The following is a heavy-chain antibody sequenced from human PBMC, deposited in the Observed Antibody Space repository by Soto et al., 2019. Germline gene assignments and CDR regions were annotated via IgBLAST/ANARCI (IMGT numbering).Heavy chain of an antibody. V-gene: IGHV3-74*01. J-gene: IGHJ4*02. Sequence: EVQLVESGGGVVQPGGSLRLSCAASGFTLSDNWIHWVRRAPGKVPVWDSRINSAGSSVIYAEAVRGRCTFSRDNAKSTLNLQMDSMSVEDPAVYDCVRAHEQRPFDDWGQGTLVPVSS. CDR3: VRAHEQRPFDD. D-gene: IGHD6-25*01. CDR1: GFTLSDNW. CDR2: INSAGSSV.